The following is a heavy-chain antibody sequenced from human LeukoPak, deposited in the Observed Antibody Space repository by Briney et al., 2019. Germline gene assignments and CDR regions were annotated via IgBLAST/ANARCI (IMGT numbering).Heavy chain of an antibody. D-gene: IGHD3-22*01. J-gene: IGHJ4*02. CDR2: IKQNGNEK. CDR3: ARFWGQCYDRRCAVEF. V-gene: IGHV3-7*01. Sequence: PGGSLRLSCAASGFTFSNYLMTWVRQAPGKGLEWVANIKQNGNEKYYVDSVKGRFTISRDNAQNFLYLQMNSLRAEDTSVYFCARFWGQCYDRRCAVEFWGRGTLVTVSS. CDR1: GFTFSNYL.